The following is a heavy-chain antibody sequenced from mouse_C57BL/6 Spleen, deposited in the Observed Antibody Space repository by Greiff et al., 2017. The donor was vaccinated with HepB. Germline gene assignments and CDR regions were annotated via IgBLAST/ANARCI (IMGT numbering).Heavy chain of an antibody. CDR3: ARYSNYAMDY. V-gene: IGHV1-50*01. D-gene: IGHD2-5*01. CDR2: IDPSDSYT. Sequence: QVQLQQPGAELVKPGASVKLSCKASGYTFTSYWMQWVEQRPGQGLEWIGEIDPSDSYTNYNQKFKGKATLTVDTSSSTAYMQLSSLTSEDSAVYYCARYSNYAMDYWGQGTSVTVSS. CDR1: GYTFTSYW. J-gene: IGHJ4*01.